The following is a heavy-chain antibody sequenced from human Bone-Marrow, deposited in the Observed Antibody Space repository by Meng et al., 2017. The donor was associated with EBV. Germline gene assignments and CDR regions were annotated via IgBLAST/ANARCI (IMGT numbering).Heavy chain of an antibody. J-gene: IGHJ4*02. CDR1: GGSISSSSYY. CDR3: ARDPYDY. V-gene: IGHV4-39*07. Sequence: QRQLQGQGPGLVKPSENLSLTGTVSGGSISSSSYYWGWIRQPPGKGLEWIGSIYYSGSTYYNPSLKSRVTISVDTSKNQFSLKLSSVTAADTAVYYCARDPYDYWGQGTLVTVSS. CDR2: IYYSGST.